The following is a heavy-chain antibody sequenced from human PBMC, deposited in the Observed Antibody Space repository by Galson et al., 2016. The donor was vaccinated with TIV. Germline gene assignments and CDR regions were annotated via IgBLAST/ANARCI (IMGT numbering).Heavy chain of an antibody. CDR2: INAGNGDT. V-gene: IGHV1-3*01. CDR3: ARGATSDWPFDY. J-gene: IGHJ4*02. Sequence: SVKVSCKASGYTFTTYAIHWVRQAPGHGLEWMGWINAGNGDTKYSQKFQGRVTISRDTSARTAYMELSSLTSEDTAMYYCARGATSDWPFDYWGQATLVTASS. D-gene: IGHD6-19*01. CDR1: GYTFTTYA.